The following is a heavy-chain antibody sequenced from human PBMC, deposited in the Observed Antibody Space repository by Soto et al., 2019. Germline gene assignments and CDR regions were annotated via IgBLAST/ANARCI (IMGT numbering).Heavy chain of an antibody. V-gene: IGHV3-21*01. CDR1: GFTFSSYC. Sequence: GGSLRLSCAASGFTFSSYCMNWVRQAPGKGLEWVSSISSSSSYLYYADSVKGRFTISRDNAKNSRYLQMNSLRAEDTAVYYCARDVDYVDYWGQGTMVTVSS. CDR2: ISSSSSYL. J-gene: IGHJ4*02. CDR3: ARDVDYVDY.